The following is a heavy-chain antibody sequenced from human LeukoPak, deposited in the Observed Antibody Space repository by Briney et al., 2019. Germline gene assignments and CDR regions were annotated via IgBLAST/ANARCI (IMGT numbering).Heavy chain of an antibody. V-gene: IGHV5-51*01. D-gene: IGHD2-8*02. CDR3: VRHKGYITGWYVDY. CDR2: IYPGDSDT. CDR1: GYSFTSYW. J-gene: IGHJ4*02. Sequence: KPGESLKISCKGSGYSFTSYWIGWVRQMPGKGLEWMGVIYPGDSDTRYSPSFQGQVTISADKSISTTYLQWNSLKASDTATYYCVRHKGYITGWYVDYWGQGTLVTVSS.